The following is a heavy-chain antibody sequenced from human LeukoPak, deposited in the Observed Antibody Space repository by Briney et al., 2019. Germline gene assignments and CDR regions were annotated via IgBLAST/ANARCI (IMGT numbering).Heavy chain of an antibody. J-gene: IGHJ4*02. CDR2: IIPIFGTA. CDR1: GYTFNTYG. D-gene: IGHD7-27*01. Sequence: SVKVSCKASGYTFNTYGITWVRQAPGQGLEWMGGIIPIFGTANYAQKFQGRVTITTDESTSTAYMELSSLRSEDTAVYYCASERLGIGYWGQGTLVTVSS. CDR3: ASERLGIGY. V-gene: IGHV1-69*05.